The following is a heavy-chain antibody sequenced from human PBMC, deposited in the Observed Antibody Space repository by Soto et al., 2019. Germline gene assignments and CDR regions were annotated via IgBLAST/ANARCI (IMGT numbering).Heavy chain of an antibody. CDR2: ISTYNGGT. D-gene: IGHD2-15*01. J-gene: IGHJ5*02. V-gene: IGHV1-18*01. CDR1: GYTFTSYG. Sequence: QVQLVQSGAEVKKPGTSVKVSCKTSGYTFTSYGITWVRQAPGQGPEWMGWISTYNGGTNYAQKFQGRLTMTTDTSTNTAYMELMSLQSDDTAMYYCARDDRGGSCSWFDPWGQGTLVIVSS. CDR3: ARDDRGGSCSWFDP.